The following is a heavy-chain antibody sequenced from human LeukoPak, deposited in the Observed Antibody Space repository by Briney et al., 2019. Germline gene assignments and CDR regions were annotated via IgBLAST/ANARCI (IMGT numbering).Heavy chain of an antibody. CDR3: ARDSTVTLSYGMDV. CDR2: IKQDGSEK. Sequence: PGGSLRLSCAASGFTFSSYWMSWARQAPGKGLEWVANIKQDGSEKFYVDSVKGRFTISRDNAKSSLYLQMNSLRAEDSAVYYCARDSTVTLSYGMDVWGQGTTVTVSS. CDR1: GFTFSSYW. D-gene: IGHD4-17*01. V-gene: IGHV3-7*03. J-gene: IGHJ6*02.